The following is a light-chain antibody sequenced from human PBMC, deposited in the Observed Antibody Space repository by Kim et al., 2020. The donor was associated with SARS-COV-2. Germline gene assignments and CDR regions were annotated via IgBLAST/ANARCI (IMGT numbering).Light chain of an antibody. CDR1: QSISYW. CDR2: KAS. V-gene: IGKV1-5*03. CDR3: QQYYSYAWT. J-gene: IGKJ1*01. Sequence: ASGGDRVTITCRASQSISYWLAWYQQIPGKAHNLLIYKASSLQSGVPSRFSGSGSGTEFALTISSLQPDDFATYYCQQYYSYAWTFGQGTKVDIK.